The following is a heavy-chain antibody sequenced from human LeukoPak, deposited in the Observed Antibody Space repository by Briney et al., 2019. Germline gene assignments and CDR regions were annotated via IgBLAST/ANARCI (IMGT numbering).Heavy chain of an antibody. V-gene: IGHV1-8*01. D-gene: IGHD6-13*01. CDR1: GYTFTSYD. J-gene: IGHJ4*02. CDR3: ARGQIAAAGTNDY. Sequence: ASVKVSCKASGYTFTSYDINWVRQATGQGIEWMGWMNPNSGNTGYAQKFQGRVTMTRNTSISTAYMELSSLRSEDTAVYYCARGQIAAAGTNDYWGQGTLVTVSS. CDR2: MNPNSGNT.